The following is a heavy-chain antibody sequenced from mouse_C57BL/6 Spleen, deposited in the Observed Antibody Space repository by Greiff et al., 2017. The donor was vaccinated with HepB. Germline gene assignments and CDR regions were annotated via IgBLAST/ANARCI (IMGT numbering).Heavy chain of an antibody. D-gene: IGHD2-4*01. CDR3: AIYDYGGAWFAY. Sequence: VQLQQSGAELARPGASVKLSCKASGYTFTSYGISWVKQRTGQGLEWIGEIYPRSGNTYYNEKFKGKATLTADKSSSTAYMELRSLTSEDSAVYFCAIYDYGGAWFAYWGQGTLVTVSA. V-gene: IGHV1-81*01. CDR1: GYTFTSYG. CDR2: IYPRSGNT. J-gene: IGHJ3*01.